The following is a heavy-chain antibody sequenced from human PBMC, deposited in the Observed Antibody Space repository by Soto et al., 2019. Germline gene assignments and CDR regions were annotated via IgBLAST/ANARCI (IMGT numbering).Heavy chain of an antibody. CDR2: IIPIIGII. Sequence: QVQLVQSGAEVKKPGSSVKVSCKASGGTFSTYTITWVRQAPGQGLEWMGRIIPIIGIINYAQKFQGRVTISADKCTGTAYMGLTRLRSDGTAVYYCAGDPDSHYNDSHASSYPWGQGTLVTVSS. V-gene: IGHV1-69*08. D-gene: IGHD4-4*01. CDR1: GGTFSTYT. CDR3: AGDPDSHYNDSHASSYP. J-gene: IGHJ5*02.